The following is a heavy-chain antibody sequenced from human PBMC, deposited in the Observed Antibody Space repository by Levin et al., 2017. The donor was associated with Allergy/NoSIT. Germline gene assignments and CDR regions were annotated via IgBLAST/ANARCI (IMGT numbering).Heavy chain of an antibody. CDR2: ISYDGSNK. D-gene: IGHD2-15*01. V-gene: IGHV3-30*18. J-gene: IGHJ6*02. CDR1: GFTFSSYG. CDR3: AKDLRRIEDKLGMDA. Sequence: LSLTCVASGFTFSSYGMHWVRQAPGKGLEWVAVISYDGSNKYYTDSVKGRFTISRDNSKSTLYLQMNSLRAEDTAVYYCAKDLRRIEDKLGMDAWGQGTTVTVSS.